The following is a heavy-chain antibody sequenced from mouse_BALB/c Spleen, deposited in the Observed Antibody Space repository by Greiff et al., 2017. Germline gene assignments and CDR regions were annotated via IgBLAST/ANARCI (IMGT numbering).Heavy chain of an antibody. CDR3: AVVITTDY. CDR1: GYAFTNYL. J-gene: IGHJ2*01. CDR2: INPGSGGT. V-gene: IGHV1-54*01. Sequence: VQLQQSGAELVRPGTSVKVSCKASGYAFTNYLIEWVKQRPGQGLEWIGVINPGSGGTNYNEKFKGKATLTADKSSSTAYMQLSSLTADDSAVYFCAVVITTDYWGQGTTLTVSS. D-gene: IGHD1-1*01.